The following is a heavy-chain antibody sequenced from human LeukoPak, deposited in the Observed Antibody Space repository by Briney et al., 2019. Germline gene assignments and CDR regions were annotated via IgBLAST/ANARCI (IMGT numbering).Heavy chain of an antibody. CDR2: INPNSGGT. D-gene: IGHD6-13*01. CDR3: ARDNPGIAAAGPDP. J-gene: IGHJ5*02. CDR1: GYTFTGYY. V-gene: IGHV1-2*02. Sequence: ASVKVSCTASGYTFTGYYMHWVRQAPGQGLEWMGWINPNSGGTNYAQKFQGRVTMTRDTSISTAYMELSRLRSDDTAVCYCARDNPGIAAAGPDPWGQGTLVTVSS.